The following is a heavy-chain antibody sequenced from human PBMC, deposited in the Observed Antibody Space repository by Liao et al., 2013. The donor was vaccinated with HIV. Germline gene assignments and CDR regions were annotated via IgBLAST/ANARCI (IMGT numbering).Heavy chain of an antibody. J-gene: IGHJ4*02. V-gene: IGHV4-61*02. CDR1: GASINSGGYY. D-gene: IGHD5-24*01. CDR3: ARVPRGQLVNAYFNS. Sequence: QVQLQESGPGLVKPSQTLSLTCAVSGASINSGGYYWNWIRLPAGKGLEWIGRLSTTGTTNYNPSLKSRVTILGDTSKNQVSLRLTSVTAADAAVYFCARVPRGQLVNAYFNSWGQGVHVTVYS. CDR2: LSTTGTT.